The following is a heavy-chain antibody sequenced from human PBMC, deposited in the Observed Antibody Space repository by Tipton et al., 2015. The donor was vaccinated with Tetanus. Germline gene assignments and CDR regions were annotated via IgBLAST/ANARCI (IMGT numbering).Heavy chain of an antibody. Sequence: LRLSCTVSGGSITSGTYYWGWIRQPPGKGLEWIGNIYYSGSTYYNSPLKSRVPISLDTSKNQFSLKMTSVTAADTAVYYCARQADNWFDPWGQGTLVAVSS. CDR2: IYYSGST. V-gene: IGHV4-39*01. CDR1: GGSITSGTYY. J-gene: IGHJ5*02. CDR3: ARQADNWFDP.